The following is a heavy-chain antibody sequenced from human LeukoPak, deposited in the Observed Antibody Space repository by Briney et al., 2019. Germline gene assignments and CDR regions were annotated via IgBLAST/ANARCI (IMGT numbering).Heavy chain of an antibody. D-gene: IGHD4-17*01. Sequence: GGSLRLSCAASGFIFRYSWLSWVRQAPGKGLEWVANIKEDGSEKYYVDSVKGRFTISRDNAKNSLFLQMSGLRADDTAVYYCARDTNGDSDYWGQGTLVTVSS. V-gene: IGHV3-7*01. J-gene: IGHJ4*02. CDR3: ARDTNGDSDY. CDR1: GFIFRYSW. CDR2: IKEDGSEK.